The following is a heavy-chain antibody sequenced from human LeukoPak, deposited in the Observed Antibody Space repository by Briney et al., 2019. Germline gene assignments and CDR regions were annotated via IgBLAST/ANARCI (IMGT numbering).Heavy chain of an antibody. Sequence: ASVKVSCKASGYTFTGCYMHWVRQAPGQGLEWMGWINPNSGGTNYAQKFQGRVTMTRDTSISTAYMELSRLRSDGTAVYYCVRDLPGRAAAGPYIFDYWGQGTLVTVSS. CDR1: GYTFTGCY. V-gene: IGHV1-2*02. CDR2: INPNSGGT. D-gene: IGHD6-13*01. CDR3: VRDLPGRAAAGPYIFDY. J-gene: IGHJ4*02.